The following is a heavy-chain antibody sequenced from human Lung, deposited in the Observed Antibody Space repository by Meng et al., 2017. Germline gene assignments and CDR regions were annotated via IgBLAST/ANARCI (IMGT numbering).Heavy chain of an antibody. J-gene: IGHJ4*02. Sequence: HVQLQQWGAGLLKPSETLSLPCVVSGGAFSDYYWSWIRQPPGKGLEWIGEINHSGSTNYNPSLESRATISVDTSQNNLSLKLSSVTAADSAVYYCARGPTTMAHDFDYWGQGTLVTVSS. D-gene: IGHD4-11*01. CDR1: GGAFSDYY. V-gene: IGHV4-34*01. CDR3: ARGPTTMAHDFDY. CDR2: INHSGST.